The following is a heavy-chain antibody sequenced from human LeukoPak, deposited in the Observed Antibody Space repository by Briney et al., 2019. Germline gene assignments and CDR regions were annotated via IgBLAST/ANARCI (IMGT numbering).Heavy chain of an antibody. CDR2: IYSGGST. CDR3: ARVLSGPNGWDFYYYYMDV. J-gene: IGHJ6*03. D-gene: IGHD6-19*01. V-gene: IGHV3-53*01. CDR1: GFTFSANY. Sequence: GGSLRLSCAASGFTFSANYMTWVRQAPGKGLEWVSVIYSGGSTYYADSVKGRFTISRDNSKNTLYLQMNSLRAEDTAVYYCARVLSGPNGWDFYYYYMDVWGKGTTVTISS.